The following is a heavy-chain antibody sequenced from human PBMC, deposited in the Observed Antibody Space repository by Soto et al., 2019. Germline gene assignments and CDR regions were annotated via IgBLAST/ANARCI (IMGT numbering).Heavy chain of an antibody. V-gene: IGHV3-15*01. CDR3: TAGLSNGYYNFDY. J-gene: IGHJ4*02. Sequence: HLVESGGGLVKPGGSLRLSCAASGFTFNNAWMRWVRQAPGKGLEWVGGIKGDAGGGTTDYAAHVKGRITISRDNSKDTLDLPMNSLKAEDTALYSWTAGLSNGYYNFDYWGQGTPVTVSS. CDR1: GFTFNNAW. CDR2: IKGDAGGGTT. D-gene: IGHD3-22*01.